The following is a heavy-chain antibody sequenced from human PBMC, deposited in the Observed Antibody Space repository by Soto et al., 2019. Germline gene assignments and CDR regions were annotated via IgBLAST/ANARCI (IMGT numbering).Heavy chain of an antibody. D-gene: IGHD6-13*01. J-gene: IGHJ6*02. CDR3: SRPAATAYGMDV. CDR1: GYIFATSW. V-gene: IGHV5-51*01. Sequence: GESLKISCKTSGYIFATSWIGWVRQMPGKGLEWMGSIYPADSDTRYSPSFQGQVTISADKSVTTAYLQWSSLKASDTAMYYCSRPAATAYGMDVWGQGTTVTVSS. CDR2: IYPADSDT.